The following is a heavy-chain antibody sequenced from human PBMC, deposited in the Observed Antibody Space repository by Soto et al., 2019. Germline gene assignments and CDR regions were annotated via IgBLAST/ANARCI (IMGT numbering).Heavy chain of an antibody. CDR2: ISAYNGDT. CDR1: GYTFTSYG. D-gene: IGHD3-22*01. CDR3: ARDGVEYDSSGYPFDY. J-gene: IGHJ4*02. V-gene: IGHV1-18*04. Sequence: GASVKVSCKASGYTFTSYGISWVRQAPGQGLEWMGWISAYNGDTNYAQKLQGRVTMTTDTSTSTAYMELRSLRSDDTAVYYCARDGVEYDSSGYPFDYWGQGTLVTVSS.